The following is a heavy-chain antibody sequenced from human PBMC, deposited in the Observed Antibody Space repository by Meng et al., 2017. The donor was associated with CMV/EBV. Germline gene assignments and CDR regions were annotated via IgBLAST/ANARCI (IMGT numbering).Heavy chain of an antibody. J-gene: IGHJ4*02. CDR2: IYPGDSDT. Sequence: KVSCKGSGYSFTSYWIGWVRQMPGKGLEWMGIIYPGDSDTRYSPSFQGQVTISADKSISTAYLQWSSLKAPDTAMYYCARGLIAARRGLFDYWGQGTLVTVSS. CDR1: GYSFTSYW. V-gene: IGHV5-51*01. CDR3: ARGLIAARRGLFDY. D-gene: IGHD6-6*01.